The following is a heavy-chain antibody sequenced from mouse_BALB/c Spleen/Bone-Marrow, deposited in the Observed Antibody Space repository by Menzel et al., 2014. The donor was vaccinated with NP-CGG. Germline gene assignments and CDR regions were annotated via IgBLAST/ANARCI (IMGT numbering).Heavy chain of an antibody. V-gene: IGHV14-3*02. CDR1: GFNIKDTY. CDR2: IDPANGNT. Sequence: VKLMESGAELVKPGASVKLSCTASGFNIKDTYMHWVKQRPEQGLEWIGRIDPANGNTKYDPKFQGKATITADTSSNTAYLQLSSLTSEDTAVYYCATGFAYWGQGTLVTVSA. J-gene: IGHJ3*01. CDR3: ATGFAY.